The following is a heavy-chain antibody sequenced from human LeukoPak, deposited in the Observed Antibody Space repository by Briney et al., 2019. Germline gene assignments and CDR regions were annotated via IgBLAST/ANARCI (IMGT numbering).Heavy chain of an antibody. J-gene: IGHJ2*01. CDR1: GGSISSSSYY. Sequence: PSETLSLTCTVSGGSISSSSYYWGWIRQPPGKGLEWIGSIYYSGSTYYNPSLKSRVTISVDTSKNQFSLKLSSVTAADTAVYYCARGRGWASYWYFDLWGRGTLVTVSS. CDR3: ARGRGWASYWYFDL. CDR2: IYYSGST. D-gene: IGHD3-16*01. V-gene: IGHV4-39*07.